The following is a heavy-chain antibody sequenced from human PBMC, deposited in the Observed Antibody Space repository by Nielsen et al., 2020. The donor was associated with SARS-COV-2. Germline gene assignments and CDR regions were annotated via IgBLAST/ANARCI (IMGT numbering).Heavy chain of an antibody. CDR2: LWIDGS. Sequence: GGSLRLSCAASGFTLNTYGMHWVRQAPGKGLEWVAVLWIDGSKADSVRGRFIISRDNAKNTLYLQMNSLRAEDTAVYYCARLWDDGYYFDTGPYDYWGQGTLVTVSS. CDR3: ARLWDDGYYFDTGPYDY. J-gene: IGHJ4*02. V-gene: IGHV3-33*08. CDR1: GFTLNTYG. D-gene: IGHD3-22*01.